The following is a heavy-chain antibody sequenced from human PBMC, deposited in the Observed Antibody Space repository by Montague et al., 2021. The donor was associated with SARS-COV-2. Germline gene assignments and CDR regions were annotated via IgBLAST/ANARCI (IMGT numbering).Heavy chain of an antibody. D-gene: IGHD3-3*01. CDR1: GGSISSYY. CDR3: AGQVPVFWSGIDY. Sequence: SETLSLTCTVSGGSISSYYWSWIRQPPGKGLEWIGYIYYSGSTNYNPSLKSRVTISVDTSKNQFSLKLSSVTAADTAVYYCAGQVPVFWSGIDYWGQGTLVTVSS. J-gene: IGHJ4*02. V-gene: IGHV4-59*01. CDR2: IYYSGST.